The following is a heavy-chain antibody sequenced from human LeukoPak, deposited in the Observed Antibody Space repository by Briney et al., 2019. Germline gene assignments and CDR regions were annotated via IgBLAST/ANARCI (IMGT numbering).Heavy chain of an antibody. D-gene: IGHD3-10*01. V-gene: IGHV4-39*01. Sequence: PSETLSLTXTVSGGSISSSGYYWGWIRQPPGKGLEWIGSIYYSGTTYYNPSLKSRVTISVDTSKNQFSLKLSSVTAADTAIYYCARQKGNFDHWGQGTLVTVSS. J-gene: IGHJ4*02. CDR3: ARQKGNFDH. CDR2: IYYSGTT. CDR1: GGSISSSGYY.